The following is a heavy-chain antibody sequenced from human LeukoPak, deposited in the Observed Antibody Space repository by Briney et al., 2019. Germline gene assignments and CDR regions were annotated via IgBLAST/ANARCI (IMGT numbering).Heavy chain of an antibody. CDR3: ARDIRFEEGADAFDI. J-gene: IGHJ3*02. Sequence: PSETLSLTCTVSGASISSYYWSWIRQPPGKGLEWIGYIHYIGSTNYNPSLKSRVTISVDTFKNQFSLKLSSVTAADTAVYYCARDIRFEEGADAFDIWGQGTMVTVSS. CDR1: GASISSYY. V-gene: IGHV4-59*01. D-gene: IGHD3-10*01. CDR2: IHYIGST.